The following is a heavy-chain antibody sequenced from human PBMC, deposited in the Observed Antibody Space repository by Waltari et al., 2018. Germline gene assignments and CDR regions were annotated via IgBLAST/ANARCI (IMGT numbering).Heavy chain of an antibody. D-gene: IGHD3-22*01. V-gene: IGHV4-38-2*01. CDR2: IYHSGST. J-gene: IGHJ4*02. CDR3: ARVQWTMIVVVIYYFDY. Sequence: QVQLQESGPGLVKPSATLSITCAVPGSSLSSGYYWGWIRQPPGKGLEWIGSIYHSGSTYYNPSLKSRVTISVDTSKNQFSLKLSSVTAADTAVYYCARVQWTMIVVVIYYFDYWGQGTLVTVSS. CDR1: GSSLSSGYY.